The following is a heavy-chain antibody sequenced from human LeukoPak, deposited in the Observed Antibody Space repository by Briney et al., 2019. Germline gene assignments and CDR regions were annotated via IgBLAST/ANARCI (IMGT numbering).Heavy chain of an antibody. CDR2: ISGSGGST. Sequence: GGCLRLACAPSAFSLISYAIRSVRQAPGKGLGCDSAISGSGGSTYYAESVKGRFTISRDNSKNTLYLQMNSLRAEDTGVYYCAKVSRAVTASFAGYWGQGTLVTVSS. D-gene: IGHD2-21*02. CDR1: AFSLISYA. V-gene: IGHV3-23*01. CDR3: AKVSRAVTASFAGY. J-gene: IGHJ4*02.